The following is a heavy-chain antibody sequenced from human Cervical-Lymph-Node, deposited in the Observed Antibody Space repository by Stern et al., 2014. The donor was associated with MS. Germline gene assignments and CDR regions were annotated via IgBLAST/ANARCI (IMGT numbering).Heavy chain of an antibody. CDR3: ARDTSSPERSDW. CDR2: ITTVGSA. V-gene: IGHV3-53*01. CDR1: GFTVSRDY. D-gene: IGHD1-1*01. J-gene: IGHJ4*02. Sequence: EDQLVESGGGVIQPGGSPRIFCTASGFTVSRDYMTWVRQAPGKGLERVSLITTVGSAFYPDSVKSRFTISRDDSKNPVYLHMTSRRAEDTAMYYCARDTSSPERSDWWCQRTLVTVSS.